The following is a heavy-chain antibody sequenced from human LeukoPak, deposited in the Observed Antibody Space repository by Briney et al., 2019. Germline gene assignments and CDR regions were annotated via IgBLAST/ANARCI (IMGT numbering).Heavy chain of an antibody. D-gene: IGHD3-10*01. Sequence: GGSLRLFCAASGFTFSSYEMNWVRQAPGGGLEWVSYITSSGSTIHYADSVKGRFTISRDNAKNSLYLQMNSLRAEDTAVYYCARSMVRGVTFDYWGQGTLVTVSS. CDR1: GFTFSSYE. V-gene: IGHV3-48*03. J-gene: IGHJ4*02. CDR2: ITSSGSTI. CDR3: ARSMVRGVTFDY.